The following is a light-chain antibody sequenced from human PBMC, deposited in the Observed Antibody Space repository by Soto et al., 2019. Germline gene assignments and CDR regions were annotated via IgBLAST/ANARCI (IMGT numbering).Light chain of an antibody. J-gene: IGKJ4*01. CDR1: QSVRSTY. V-gene: IGKV3D-20*02. CDR3: QQRTNWRT. Sequence: DIVLTQSPGTLSLSPGERATLSCRASQSVRSTYLGWYQHKRGQAPRLLIYGASSRATGIPDRFSGSGSGTDFTLNITRLEPEDSAVYYCQQRTNWRTFGGGTKVDIK. CDR2: GAS.